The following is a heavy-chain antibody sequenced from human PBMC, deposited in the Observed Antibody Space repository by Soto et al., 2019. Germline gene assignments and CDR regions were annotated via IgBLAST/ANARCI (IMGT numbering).Heavy chain of an antibody. D-gene: IGHD6-13*01. CDR1: GDSISSYY. Sequence: PSATLSLTCTVSGDSISSYYWSWIRQPAGKGMEWIGRIHTTENTNYNPSLKSRVTMSIDTSKNQFSLKLSSLTAADTAVYYCARALSSAAGLYFDYWGQGTRVTVSS. J-gene: IGHJ4*02. CDR2: IHTTENT. CDR3: ARALSSAAGLYFDY. V-gene: IGHV4-4*07.